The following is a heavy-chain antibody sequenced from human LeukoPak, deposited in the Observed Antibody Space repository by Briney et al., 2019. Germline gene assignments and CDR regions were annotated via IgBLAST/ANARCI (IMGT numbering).Heavy chain of an antibody. J-gene: IGHJ6*04. CDR3: AELGITMIGGV. CDR1: GFTFSSYW. Sequence: GGSLRLSCTASGFTFSSYWMHWVRQAPGKGLVWVSRINSDGSSTNYADSVKGRFTISRDNAKNSLYLQMNSLRAEDTAVYYCAELGITMIGGVWGKGTTVTISS. V-gene: IGHV3-74*01. CDR2: INSDGSST. D-gene: IGHD3-10*02.